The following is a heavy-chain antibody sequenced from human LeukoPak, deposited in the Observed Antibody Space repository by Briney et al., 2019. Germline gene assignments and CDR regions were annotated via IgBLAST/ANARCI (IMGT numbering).Heavy chain of an antibody. CDR1: GFTFRRYS. D-gene: IGHD6-13*01. CDR2: ISRSSSYI. J-gene: IGHJ4*02. CDR3: ARVGIAAAGRDY. Sequence: GGSLSPSCAASGFTFRRYSMNWVRQAPGKGREGVPSISRSSSYIYYADSGKGRFTIYRDNAKNSLYLQMNSLRAEDTAVYYCARVGIAAAGRDYWGQGTLVTVSS. V-gene: IGHV3-21*01.